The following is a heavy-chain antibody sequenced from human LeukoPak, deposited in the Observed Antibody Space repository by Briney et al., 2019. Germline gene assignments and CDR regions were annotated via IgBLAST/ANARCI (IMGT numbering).Heavy chain of an antibody. CDR3: AKSPEYGSGSFFDY. D-gene: IGHD3-10*01. V-gene: IGHV3-23*01. Sequence: GGSLRLTCAASGFTFSSYAMSWVRQAPGKGLEWVSAISGSGGSTYYADSVKGRFTISRDNSKNTLYLQMNSLRAEDTAVYYFAKSPEYGSGSFFDYWGPGTLVTVSS. CDR2: ISGSGGST. CDR1: GFTFSSYA. J-gene: IGHJ4*02.